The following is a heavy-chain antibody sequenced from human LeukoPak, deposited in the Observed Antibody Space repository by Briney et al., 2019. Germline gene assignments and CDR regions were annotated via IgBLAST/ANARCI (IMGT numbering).Heavy chain of an antibody. CDR1: GFTFSGSA. D-gene: IGHD4-17*01. V-gene: IGHV3-73*01. J-gene: IGHJ3*02. CDR2: IRSKANSYAT. Sequence: TGGSLRLSCAASGFTFSGSAMHWVRQASGKGLEWVGRIRSKANSYATAYAASVKGRFTISRDDSKNTAYLQMNSLKTEDTAVYHCTSLTTVTSYGDAFDIWGQGTMVTVSS. CDR3: TSLTTVTSYGDAFDI.